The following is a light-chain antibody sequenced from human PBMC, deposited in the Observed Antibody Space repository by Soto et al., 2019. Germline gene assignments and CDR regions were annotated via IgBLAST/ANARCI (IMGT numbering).Light chain of an antibody. V-gene: IGLV2-14*01. CDR1: STDVGGYDF. CDR3: ISYTPTSVEM. Sequence: QSALTQPASVSGSPGQSITISCTGASTDVGGYDFVSWYQQHPGKAPKLMIYDVSRRPSGVSNRFSGSKSGNTASLTISGLQAEDEDDYYCISYTPTSVEMVGGGTKLTVL. J-gene: IGLJ2*01. CDR2: DVS.